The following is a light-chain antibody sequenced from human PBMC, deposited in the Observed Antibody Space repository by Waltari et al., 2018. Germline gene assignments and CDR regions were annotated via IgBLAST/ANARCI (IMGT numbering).Light chain of an antibody. Sequence: NFMLTQPHSVSESPGKTVTISCTRSSGSIASYYVQWYQQRPGSAPTTVIYDDDLRPSGVPDRSSGSIDSSSNSASLTISGLKTEDEADYYCQSYDDTTNQVFGGGTKLTVL. CDR1: SGSIASYY. CDR3: QSYDDTTNQV. CDR2: DDD. V-gene: IGLV6-57*04. J-gene: IGLJ2*01.